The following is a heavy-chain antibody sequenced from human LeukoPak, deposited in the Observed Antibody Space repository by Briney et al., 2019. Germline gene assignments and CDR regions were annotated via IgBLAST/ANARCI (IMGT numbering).Heavy chain of an antibody. Sequence: PGGSLRLSCAASGFTFSSYSMNWVRQAPGKGLEWVSSISSGSSYIYYADSVKGRFTISRDNAKNSLYLQMNSLRAEDTAVYYCARDHSRNWNEGYYYYMDVWGKGTTVTVSS. CDR2: ISSGSSYI. D-gene: IGHD1-1*01. CDR1: GFTFSSYS. CDR3: ARDHSRNWNEGYYYYMDV. J-gene: IGHJ6*03. V-gene: IGHV3-21*01.